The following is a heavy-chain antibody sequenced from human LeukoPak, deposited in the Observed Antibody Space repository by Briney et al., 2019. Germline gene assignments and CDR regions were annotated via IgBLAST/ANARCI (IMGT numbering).Heavy chain of an antibody. V-gene: IGHV3-21*01. Sequence: GGSLRLSCAASGFTFSSYSMNWVRQAPGKGLEWVSSINSSSSYIYYADSVKGRFTISRDNAKNSLYLQMNSLRAEDTAVYYCARAGYYYDSSGYYVMTEIDYWGQGTLVTVSS. CDR1: GFTFSSYS. D-gene: IGHD3-22*01. CDR3: ARAGYYYDSSGYYVMTEIDY. J-gene: IGHJ4*02. CDR2: INSSSSYI.